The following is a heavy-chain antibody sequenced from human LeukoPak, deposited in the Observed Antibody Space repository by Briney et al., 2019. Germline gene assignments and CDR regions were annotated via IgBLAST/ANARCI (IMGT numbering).Heavy chain of an antibody. J-gene: IGHJ1*01. CDR1: GYTFTSYY. D-gene: IGHD3-22*01. V-gene: IGHV1-46*01. CDR3: ARDPYYYDSSGYRNVVGEYFQH. CDR2: INPSGGST. Sequence: GASVKVSCKASGYTFTSYYMHWVRQAPGQGLEWMGIINPSGGSTSYAQKFQGRVTMTRDTSTSTVYMELSSLRSEDTAVYYCARDPYYYDSSGYRNVVGEYFQHWGQGTLVTVSS.